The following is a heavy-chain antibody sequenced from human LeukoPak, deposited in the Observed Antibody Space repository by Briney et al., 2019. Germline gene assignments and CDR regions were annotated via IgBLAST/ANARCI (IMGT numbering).Heavy chain of an antibody. CDR2: ISAYNGDT. CDR3: ARNGTGEPSDY. J-gene: IGHJ4*02. D-gene: IGHD3-10*01. Sequence: ASVKVSCEASGYTFTSYGINWVRQAPGQGLEWMGWISAYNGDTHYAQKLQGRVTMTTDTSTSTAYMELRSLTSDDTAVYYCARNGTGEPSDYWGQGTLVTVSS. CDR1: GYTFTSYG. V-gene: IGHV1-18*01.